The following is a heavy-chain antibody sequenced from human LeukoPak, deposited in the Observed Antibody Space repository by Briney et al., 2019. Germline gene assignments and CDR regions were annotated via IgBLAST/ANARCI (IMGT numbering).Heavy chain of an antibody. D-gene: IGHD1-26*01. CDR2: ISWNSGSI. J-gene: IGHJ4*02. V-gene: IGHV3-9*01. Sequence: PGGSLRLSCVASGFTFDDYGMHWVRQAPGKGMECVSGISWNSGSIGYADSVKGRFTISRDNAKNSLYLQMNSLRAEDTALYYCAKGSGSFNRVGFDYWGQGTLVTVSS. CDR3: AKGSGSFNRVGFDY. CDR1: GFTFDDYG.